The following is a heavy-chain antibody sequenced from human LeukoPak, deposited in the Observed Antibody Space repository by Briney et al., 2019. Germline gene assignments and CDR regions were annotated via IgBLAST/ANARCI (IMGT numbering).Heavy chain of an antibody. J-gene: IGHJ4*02. Sequence: KPSETLSLTCSVSGGSISSYYWSWIRQPPGKGLEWIGSIYSSGSTNYNPSLKSRATLSVDTSKNQFSLKLSSVTAADTAVYYCARVGKGSYFPFDYWGQGTLVTVSS. CDR3: ARVGKGSYFPFDY. D-gene: IGHD1-26*01. V-gene: IGHV4-59*08. CDR2: IYSSGST. CDR1: GGSISSYY.